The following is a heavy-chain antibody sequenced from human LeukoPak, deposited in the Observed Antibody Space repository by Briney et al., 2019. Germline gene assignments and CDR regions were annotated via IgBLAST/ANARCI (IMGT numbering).Heavy chain of an antibody. CDR3: ARDPVRFLEWLLPGALNYYYYGMDV. V-gene: IGHV1-18*01. Sequence: ASVKVSCKASGYTFTSYGISWVRQAPGQGLEWMGWISAYNGNTNYAQKLQGRVTMTTDTSTSTAYMELRSLRSDDTAVYYCARDPVRFLEWLLPGALNYYYYGMDVWGQGTTVTVSS. D-gene: IGHD3-3*01. CDR2: ISAYNGNT. CDR1: GYTFTSYG. J-gene: IGHJ6*02.